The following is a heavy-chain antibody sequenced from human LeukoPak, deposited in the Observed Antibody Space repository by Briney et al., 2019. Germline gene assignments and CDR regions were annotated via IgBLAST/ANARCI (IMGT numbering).Heavy chain of an antibody. CDR1: GGSFSGYY. Sequence: SETLSLTCAVYGGSFSGYYWSWIRQPPGKGLEWIGEINHSGSTNYNPSLKSRVTISVDTSKNQFSLKLSSVTAADTAVYYCARRDCSSTSCFYYFDYWGQGTLVTVSS. CDR3: ARRDCSSTSCFYYFDY. J-gene: IGHJ4*02. CDR2: INHSGST. D-gene: IGHD2-2*01. V-gene: IGHV4-34*01.